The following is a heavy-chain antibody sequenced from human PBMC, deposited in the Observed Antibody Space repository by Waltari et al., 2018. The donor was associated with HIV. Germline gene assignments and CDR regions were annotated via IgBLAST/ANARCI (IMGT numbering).Heavy chain of an antibody. CDR2: LNPDSGNT. D-gene: IGHD6-13*01. CDR3: ARRASSWYENRENYFYGMDV. J-gene: IGHJ6*02. Sequence: QVQLVQSGAEVKKPGASVKVSCKAFGYTFTRYDINWVRQATGQGLEWMGCLNPDSGNTGYGNEFQGRVTMTRKTSITTAYMELSGLRSEDTAVYYCARRASSWYENRENYFYGMDVWGQGTTVTVSS. CDR1: GYTFTRYD. V-gene: IGHV1-8*01.